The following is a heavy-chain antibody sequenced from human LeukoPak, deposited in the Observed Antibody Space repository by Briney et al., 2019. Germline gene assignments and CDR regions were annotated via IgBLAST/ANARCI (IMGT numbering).Heavy chain of an antibody. CDR3: AREIYGDYGGGHDY. Sequence: HPGGSLRLSCAASGFTFSSYAMHWVRQAPGKGLEWVAVISYDGSNKYYADSVKGRFTISRDNSKNTLYLQMNSLRAEDTAVYYCAREIYGDYGGGHDYWGQGTLVTVSS. J-gene: IGHJ4*02. CDR1: GFTFSSYA. D-gene: IGHD4-17*01. V-gene: IGHV3-30-3*01. CDR2: ISYDGSNK.